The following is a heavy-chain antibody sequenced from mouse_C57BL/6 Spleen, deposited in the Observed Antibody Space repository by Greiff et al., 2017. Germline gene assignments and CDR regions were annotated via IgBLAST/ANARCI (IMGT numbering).Heavy chain of an antibody. D-gene: IGHD1-1*01. CDR2: ISSGGSYT. CDR3: ARYYGSPHYYAMDY. Sequence: EVQGVESGGDLVKPGGSLKLSCAASGFTFSSYGMSWVRQTPDKRLEWVATISSGGSYTYNPDSVKGRFTISRDNAKNTLYLQMSSLKSEDTAMYYCARYYGSPHYYAMDYWGQGTSVTVSS. J-gene: IGHJ4*01. V-gene: IGHV5-6*01. CDR1: GFTFSSYG.